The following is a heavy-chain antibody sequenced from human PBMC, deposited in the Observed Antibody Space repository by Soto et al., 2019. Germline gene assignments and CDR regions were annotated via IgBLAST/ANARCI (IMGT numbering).Heavy chain of an antibody. CDR2: ISYDGNNK. Sequence: QVQLVESGGGEVQPGRSLTISCAASGFTFSTYGMHWVRQTPGKGLEWVAVISYDGNNKFYSDSVKGRFTISRDNFKNTLTLQMNSLRADDTAVYSCAKDLPEYGDYDYYCYGMDVWGLGTRFTVSS. D-gene: IGHD4-17*01. CDR3: AKDLPEYGDYDYYCYGMDV. J-gene: IGHJ6*02. V-gene: IGHV3-30*18. CDR1: GFTFSTYG.